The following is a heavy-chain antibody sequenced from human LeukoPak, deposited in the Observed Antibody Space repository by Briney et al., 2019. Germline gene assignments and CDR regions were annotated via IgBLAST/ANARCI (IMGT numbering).Heavy chain of an antibody. V-gene: IGHV1-18*01. CDR3: ARDRGIVVVVADY. CDR1: GYTFSSYG. Sequence: GASVKVSCKASGYTFSSYGITWVRQAPGQGLEWMGWISAYNDDTNYAQKLQGRVTMTTDTSTSTAYMELRSLRSDDTAVYYCARDRGIVVVVADYWGQGTLVTVSS. D-gene: IGHD2-15*01. J-gene: IGHJ4*02. CDR2: ISAYNDDT.